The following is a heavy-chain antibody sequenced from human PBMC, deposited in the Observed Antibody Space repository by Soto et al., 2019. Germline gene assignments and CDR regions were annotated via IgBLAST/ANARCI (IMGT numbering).Heavy chain of an antibody. J-gene: IGHJ4*02. CDR2: ISAYNGNT. Sequence: ASVKVSCKASGYTFTSYGISWVRQAPGQGLEWMGWISAYNGNTNYAQKLQGRVTMTTDTSTSTAYMELRSLRSDDTAVYYCARAPDIITMIVVVPLPYYFDYWGQGTLVTVSS. CDR1: GYTFTSYG. D-gene: IGHD3-22*01. V-gene: IGHV1-18*01. CDR3: ARAPDIITMIVVVPLPYYFDY.